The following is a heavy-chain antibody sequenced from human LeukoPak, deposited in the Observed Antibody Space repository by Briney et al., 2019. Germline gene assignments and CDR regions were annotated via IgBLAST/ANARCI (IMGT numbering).Heavy chain of an antibody. D-gene: IGHD5-24*01. CDR3: ARGTAMSTILYELDY. CDR2: IYTSGST. J-gene: IGHJ4*02. CDR1: GGSISSGSYY. V-gene: IGHV4-61*02. Sequence: SQSLSLTCTVSGGSISSGSYYWSWIRQPAGKGLEWIGRIYTSGSTNYNPSLKSRVTISVDTSKNQFSLKLSSVTAADTAVYYCARGTAMSTILYELDYWGQGTLVTVSS.